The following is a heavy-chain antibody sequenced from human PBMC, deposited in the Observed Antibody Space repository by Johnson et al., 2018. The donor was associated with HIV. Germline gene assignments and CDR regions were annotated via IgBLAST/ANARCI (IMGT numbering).Heavy chain of an antibody. J-gene: IGHJ3*02. Sequence: VQLVESGGGLVQPGGSLRLSCAASGFTFSSYWMHWVRQAPGKGLVWVSRFNNDGNTTTYADSVKGRFTISRDNAKNTLYLQMDSLRAEDTAVYYCARMGLTGAFDIWGQGTMVTVSS. V-gene: IGHV3-74*02. CDR3: ARMGLTGAFDI. CDR1: GFTFSSYW. CDR2: FNNDGNTT. D-gene: IGHD3-9*01.